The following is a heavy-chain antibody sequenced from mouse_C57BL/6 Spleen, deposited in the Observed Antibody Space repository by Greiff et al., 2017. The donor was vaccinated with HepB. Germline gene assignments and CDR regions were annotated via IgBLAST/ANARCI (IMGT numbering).Heavy chain of an antibody. CDR2: ISSVGSYT. D-gene: IGHD3-2*02. Sequence: EVQLVESGGDLVKPGGSLKLSCAASGFTFSSYGMSWVRQTPDKRLEWVATISSVGSYTYYPDSVKGRFTISRDNAKNTLYLQMSSLKSEDTAMYYCARLDSSAIYAMDYWGQGTSVTVSS. CDR3: ARLDSSAIYAMDY. CDR1: GFTFSSYG. J-gene: IGHJ4*01. V-gene: IGHV5-6*01.